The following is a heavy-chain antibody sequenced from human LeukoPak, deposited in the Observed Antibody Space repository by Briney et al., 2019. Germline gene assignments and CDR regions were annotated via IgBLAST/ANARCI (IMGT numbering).Heavy chain of an antibody. CDR1: GGSISSGSYY. J-gene: IGHJ6*03. CDR2: IYTSGST. V-gene: IGHV4-61*02. Sequence: SETLSLICTVSGGSISSGSYYWSWIRQPAGKGLEWIGRIYTSGSTNYNPSLKSRVTISVDTSKNQFSLKLSSVTAADTAVYYCARSVLDPDYYYYMDVWGKGTTVTVSS. CDR3: ARSVLDPDYYYYMDV.